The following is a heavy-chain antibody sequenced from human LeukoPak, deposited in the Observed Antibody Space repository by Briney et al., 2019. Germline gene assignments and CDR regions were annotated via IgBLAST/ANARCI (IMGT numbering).Heavy chain of an antibody. J-gene: IGHJ1*01. CDR2: INHSGST. V-gene: IGHV4-34*01. CDR1: GGSFSGYY. D-gene: IGHD3-10*01. Sequence: SETLSLTCAVYGGSFSGYYWSWIRQPPGKGLEWIGEINHSGSTNYNPSLKSRVTISVDTSKNQFSLKLSSVTAADTAVYYCARTAVGKVVRGVFQHWSQGTLVTVSS. CDR3: ARTAVGKVVRGVFQH.